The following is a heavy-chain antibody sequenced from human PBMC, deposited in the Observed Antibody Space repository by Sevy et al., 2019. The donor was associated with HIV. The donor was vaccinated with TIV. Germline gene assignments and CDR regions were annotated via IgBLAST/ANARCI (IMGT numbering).Heavy chain of an antibody. CDR2: FDPEDGET. J-gene: IGHJ4*02. CDR1: EYSLTKLS. V-gene: IGHV1-24*01. CDR3: ASAREYYEDSSGYLDY. Sequence: ASVKVSCKVSEYSLTKLSMHWVRQAPGKVLEWMGRFDPEDGETIFAQKFQGRVTMTEDTSTDTAYMQLSSLRSEDTAVYYCASAREYYEDSSGYLDYWGQGTLVTVSS. D-gene: IGHD3-22*01.